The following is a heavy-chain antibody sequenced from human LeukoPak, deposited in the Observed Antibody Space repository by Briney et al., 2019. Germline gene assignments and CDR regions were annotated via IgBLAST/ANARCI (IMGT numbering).Heavy chain of an antibody. D-gene: IGHD6-13*01. J-gene: IGHJ4*02. CDR3: TRAYSSSWGFDY. V-gene: IGHV3-49*02. CDR2: IRSKAYGGTT. Sequence: IRSKAYGGTTEYAASVKGRFTISRDESKGIAYLQMNSLKTEDTAVYYCTRAYSSSWGFDYWGQGTLVTVSS.